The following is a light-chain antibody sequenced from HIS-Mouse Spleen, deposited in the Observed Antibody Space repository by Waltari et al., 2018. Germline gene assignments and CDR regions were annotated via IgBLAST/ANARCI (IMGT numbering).Light chain of an antibody. CDR1: SSGVGGYNF. CDR2: DVS. CDR3: SSYTSSSTVV. V-gene: IGLV2-14*03. J-gene: IGLJ2*01. Sequence: QSALTQPASVSGSPGQSITISCTGTSSGVGGYNFVSWYQQHPGKAPKLMIYDVSNRPSGVSNRFSGSKSGNTASLTISGLQAEDEADYYCSSYTSSSTVVFGGGTKLTVL.